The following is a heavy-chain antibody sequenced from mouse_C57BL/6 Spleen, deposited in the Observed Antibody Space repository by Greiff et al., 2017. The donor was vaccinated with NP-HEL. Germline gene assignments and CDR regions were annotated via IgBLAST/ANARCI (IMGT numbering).Heavy chain of an antibody. V-gene: IGHV1-50*01. Sequence: QVQLQQPGAELVKPGASVKLSCKASGYTFTSYWMQWVKQRPGQGLEWIGEIDPSDSYTNYNQKFKGKATLTVDTSSSTAYMQLSSLTSEDSAVYYCARRLYGSSYGTRWYFDVWGTGTTVTVSS. CDR1: GYTFTSYW. D-gene: IGHD1-1*01. CDR2: IDPSDSYT. J-gene: IGHJ1*03. CDR3: ARRLYGSSYGTRWYFDV.